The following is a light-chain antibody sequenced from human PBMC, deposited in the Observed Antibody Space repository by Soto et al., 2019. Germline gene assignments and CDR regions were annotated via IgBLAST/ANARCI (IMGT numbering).Light chain of an antibody. Sequence: EIVMTQYPATLSVSPGERATLSCRASQTVSNNLAWYQQKPGQAPRLLFYSSSTRATGVPARFSGSRSGTDFTLTISSLQSEDFAVYYCQQYNSWPLTFGVGTKVETK. CDR1: QTVSNN. J-gene: IGKJ4*02. CDR2: SSS. CDR3: QQYNSWPLT. V-gene: IGKV3-15*01.